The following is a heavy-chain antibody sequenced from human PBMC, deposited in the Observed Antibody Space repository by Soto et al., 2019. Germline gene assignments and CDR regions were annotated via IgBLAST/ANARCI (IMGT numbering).Heavy chain of an antibody. CDR1: GYTFTAYY. J-gene: IGHJ4*02. D-gene: IGHD5-12*01. CDR3: ARAAPLRYSGYALDH. CDR2: INPNSGAT. Sequence: QVQLVSSGAEVKKPGASVKVSCRASGYTFTAYYIHWVRQAPGQGLQWVGWINPNSGATEYAQKFQGRVTMTRDPSISTVYMEVTRLRSDDTALYFCARAAPLRYSGYALDHWGQGTRVTVST. V-gene: IGHV1-2*02.